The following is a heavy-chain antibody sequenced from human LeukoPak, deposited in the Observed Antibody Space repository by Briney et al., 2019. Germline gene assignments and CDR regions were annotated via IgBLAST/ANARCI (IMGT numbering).Heavy chain of an antibody. J-gene: IGHJ6*02. CDR3: ARDFPLSVGIRGMDV. CDR2: ISYDAINK. Sequence: GGSLRLSCAASGFTFSSYAMSWVRQAPGKGLEWVAVISYDAINKYHAESVKGRFTISRDNSKNMLYLQMSSLSVDDTAVYYCARDFPLSVGIRGMDVWGQGTTVTVAS. CDR1: GFTFSSYA. V-gene: IGHV3-30-3*01. D-gene: IGHD5/OR15-5a*01.